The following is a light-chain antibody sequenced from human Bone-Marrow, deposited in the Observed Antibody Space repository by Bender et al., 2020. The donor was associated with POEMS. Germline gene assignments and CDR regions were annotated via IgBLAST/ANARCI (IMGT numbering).Light chain of an antibody. CDR1: NIGSRT. CDR2: DDS. V-gene: IGLV3-21*02. Sequence: SYVLTQPPSVSVAPGQTARIPCGGNNIGSRTVQWYQQKPGQAPVLVVYDDSDRPSGIPDRFSGSNSGNTATLTIIRVEAGDEADYYCQVWDSSSDLLVVFGGGTTLTVL. J-gene: IGLJ2*01. CDR3: QVWDSSSDLLVV.